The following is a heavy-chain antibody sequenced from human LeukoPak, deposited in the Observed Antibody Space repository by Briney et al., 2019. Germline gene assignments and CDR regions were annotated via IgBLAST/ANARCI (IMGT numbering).Heavy chain of an antibody. CDR2: ISSSGSTI. D-gene: IGHD3-10*02. J-gene: IGHJ6*04. V-gene: IGHV3-11*04. CDR1: GFTFTDAW. CDR3: AELGITMIGGV. Sequence: GGSLRLSCAASGFTFTDAWMTWVRQAPGKGLEWVSYISSSGSTIYYADSVKGRFTISRDNAKNSLYLQMNSLRAEDTAVYYCAELGITMIGGVWGKGTTVTISS.